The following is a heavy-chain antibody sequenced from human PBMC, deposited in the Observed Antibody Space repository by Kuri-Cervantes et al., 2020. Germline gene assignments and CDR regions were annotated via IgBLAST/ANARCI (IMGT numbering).Heavy chain of an antibody. J-gene: IGHJ4*02. CDR3: ARVGTRSDSIEYFDY. V-gene: IGHV3-21*03. Sequence: GGSLRLSCAASGFTFSSYSMNWVRQAPGKGLEWVSSISSSSSYIYYADSVKGRFTISRDNAKNSLYLQMNSLRAEDTAVYYCARVGTRSDSIEYFDYWGQGTLVTVSS. CDR2: ISSSSSYI. CDR1: GFTFSSYS. D-gene: IGHD2-21*02.